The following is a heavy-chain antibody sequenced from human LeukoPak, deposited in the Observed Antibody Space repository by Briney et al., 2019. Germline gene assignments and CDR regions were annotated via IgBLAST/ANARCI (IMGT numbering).Heavy chain of an antibody. D-gene: IGHD1-1*01. J-gene: IGHJ6*03. CDR1: DYFISSGYD. CDR3: ARRHGNAYMDV. V-gene: IGHV4-38-2*01. CDR2: IYYSGTT. Sequence: SETLSLTCAASDYFISSGYDWGWIRQPPGQGLEWIGSIYYSGTTYYNPSLKRRVTIAADTSTNQFSLKLCTVPDADTAVYYCARRHGNAYMDVWGKGTTVTVSS.